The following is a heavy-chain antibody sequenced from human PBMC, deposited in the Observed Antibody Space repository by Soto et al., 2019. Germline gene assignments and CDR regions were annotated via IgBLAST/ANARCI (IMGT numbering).Heavy chain of an antibody. CDR2: IIPILGIA. CDR1: GGTFSSYT. V-gene: IGHV1-69*02. D-gene: IGHD3-10*01. J-gene: IGHJ4*02. Sequence: QVQLVQSGAEVKKSGSSVKVSCKASGGTFSSYTISWVRQAPGQGLEWMGRIIPILGIANYAQKFQGRVTITADKSTSTAYMELSSLRSEDTAVYYCGISPKPYTYYYGSGSMGYFDYWGQGTLVTVSS. CDR3: GISPKPYTYYYGSGSMGYFDY.